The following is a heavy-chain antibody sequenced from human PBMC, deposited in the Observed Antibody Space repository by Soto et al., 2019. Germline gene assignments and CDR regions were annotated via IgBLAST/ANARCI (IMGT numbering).Heavy chain of an antibody. D-gene: IGHD5-12*01. CDR3: AKDPTRTHHGYVGYGRHVTSYFCDMDV. CDR1: GFTFSNYG. CDR2: ISYDGSNE. J-gene: IGHJ6*04. V-gene: IGHV3-30*18. Sequence: PGGSLRLSFAASGFTFSNYGMHWVRQAPGKGLEWVALISYDGSNEYYADSVKGRFTISRDYSKNTLYLQMNSLRADDTAVYYCAKDPTRTHHGYVGYGRHVTSYFCDMDVWGKGPTVTVSS.